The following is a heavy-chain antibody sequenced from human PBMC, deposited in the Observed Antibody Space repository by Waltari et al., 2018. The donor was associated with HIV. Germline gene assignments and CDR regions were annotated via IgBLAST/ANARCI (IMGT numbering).Heavy chain of an antibody. CDR3: SRGRGYSYGYSEL. CDR2: INPNSGNT. CDR1: GYTFTNYD. V-gene: IGHV1-8*01. D-gene: IGHD5-18*01. J-gene: IGHJ4*02. Sequence: QVQLVQSGAEVRKPGASVKVSCKASGYTFTNYDINWVRQAPGQGLEWMGWINPNSGNTGYAQKFQGRVTMTRDTSRSTAYMELTSLTSEDTAVYHCSRGRGYSYGYSELWGQGTLVTVSS.